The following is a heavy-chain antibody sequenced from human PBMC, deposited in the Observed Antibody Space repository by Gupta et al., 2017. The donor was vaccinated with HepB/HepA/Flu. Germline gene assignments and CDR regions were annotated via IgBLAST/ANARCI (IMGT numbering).Heavy chain of an antibody. J-gene: IGHJ4*02. D-gene: IGHD3-22*01. CDR3: ARHGYYDSSGYCDY. CDR2: IYYSGST. Sequence: QLQLQESGPGLVKPSETLSLTCTVSGGSISSSSYYWGWIRQPPGKGLEWIGSIYYSGSTYYNPSLKSRVTISVDTSKNQFSLKLSSVTAADTAVYYCARHGYYDSSGYCDYWGQGTLVTVSS. CDR1: GGSISSSSYY. V-gene: IGHV4-39*01.